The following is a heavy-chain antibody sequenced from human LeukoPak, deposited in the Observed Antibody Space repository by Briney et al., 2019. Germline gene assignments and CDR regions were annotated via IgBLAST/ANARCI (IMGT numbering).Heavy chain of an antibody. CDR1: GFTFSSYW. CDR3: AREVSQLVRDLDY. V-gene: IGHV3-74*01. D-gene: IGHD6-6*01. J-gene: IGHJ4*02. CDR2: INSDGSST. Sequence: PGGSLRLSCAASGFTFSSYWMHWVRQAPGKGLVWVSRINSDGSSTSYADSVKGRFTISRASAKNTLYLQMNSLRGEDTAVYYCAREVSQLVRDLDYWGQGTLVTVSS.